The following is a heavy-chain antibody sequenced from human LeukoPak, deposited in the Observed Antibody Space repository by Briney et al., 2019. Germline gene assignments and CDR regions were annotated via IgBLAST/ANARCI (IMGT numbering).Heavy chain of an antibody. D-gene: IGHD3-22*01. CDR2: INHSGST. Sequence: SETLSRTCAVYGGSFSGYYWSWIRQPPGKGLEWIGEINHSGSTNYNPSLKSRVTISVDTSKNQFSLKLSSVTAADTAVYYCARFYYDSSGFYYYFDYWGQGALVTVSS. V-gene: IGHV4-34*01. J-gene: IGHJ4*02. CDR3: ARFYYDSSGFYYYFDY. CDR1: GGSFSGYY.